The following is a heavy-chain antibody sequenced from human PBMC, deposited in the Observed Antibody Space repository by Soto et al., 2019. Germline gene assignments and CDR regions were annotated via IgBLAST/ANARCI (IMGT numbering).Heavy chain of an antibody. D-gene: IGHD3-16*01. Sequence: PSETLSLTCTVSGGSISSYYWSWIRQPPGKGLEWIGYIYYSGSTNYNPSLKSRVTISVDTSKNQFSLKLSSVTAADTAVYYCAREGVLGGGAYFDFWGQGTLVTVSS. CDR3: AREGVLGGGAYFDF. V-gene: IGHV4-59*01. CDR1: GGSISSYY. J-gene: IGHJ4*02. CDR2: IYYSGST.